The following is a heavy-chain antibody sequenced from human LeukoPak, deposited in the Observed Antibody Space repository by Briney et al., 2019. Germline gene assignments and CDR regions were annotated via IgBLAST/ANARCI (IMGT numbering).Heavy chain of an antibody. Sequence: GGSLRLSCAASGFTFSNYDIHWVRQAPGKGLEWVAVIWYDGSNKYYADSVKGRFTISRDNSKNTLYLQMNSLRAEDTAVYYCARDLVPPYYHGGTGLGYWGQGTLVTVSS. CDR1: GFTFSNYD. J-gene: IGHJ4*02. D-gene: IGHD2-21*01. CDR2: IWYDGSNK. CDR3: ARDLVPPYYHGGTGLGY. V-gene: IGHV3-33*08.